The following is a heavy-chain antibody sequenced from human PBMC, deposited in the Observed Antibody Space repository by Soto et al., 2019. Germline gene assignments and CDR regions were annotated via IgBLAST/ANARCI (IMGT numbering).Heavy chain of an antibody. V-gene: IGHV1-8*02. CDR1: CYTFTGEV. D-gene: IGHD2-2*01. CDR2: VSPNNGNT. J-gene: IGHJ6*02. Sequence: GASVNVSCKASCYTFTGEVIIWVRQAPGEGLELMVWVSPNNGNTSYAQKFQGRVTMTRNTSISTAYMELSSLRSEDTAVYYCARLGTLGYCSSTSCQTGYYYYGMDVWGQGTTVTVSS. CDR3: ARLGTLGYCSSTSCQTGYYYYGMDV.